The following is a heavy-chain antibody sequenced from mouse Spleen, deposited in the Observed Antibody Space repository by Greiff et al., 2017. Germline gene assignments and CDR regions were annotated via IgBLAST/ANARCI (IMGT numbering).Heavy chain of an antibody. J-gene: IGHJ2*01. Sequence: QVQLQQPGAELVKPGASVKLSCKASGYTFPSYWMQWVQQRPGQGLEWIGEIDPSDNYTNYNQKFKGKATLTVDTSSTTAYMQLSSLTSEDSAVYYCARKKGYDGYYFDYWGQGTTLTVSS. CDR3: ARKKGYDGYYFDY. V-gene: IGHV1-50*01. CDR2: IDPSDNYT. CDR1: GYTFPSYW. D-gene: IGHD2-2*01.